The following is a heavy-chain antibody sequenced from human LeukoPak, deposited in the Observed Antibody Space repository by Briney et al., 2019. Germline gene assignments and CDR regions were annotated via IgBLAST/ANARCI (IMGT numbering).Heavy chain of an antibody. D-gene: IGHD4-17*01. CDR2: INWNGGST. CDR3: ARDRTVTTSLFDY. J-gene: IGHJ4*02. Sequence: RTGGSLRLSCAASGFTFDYHGMSWVRQAPGKGLEWVSGINWNGGSTGYADSVKGRFTISRDNAKNSLYLQMNSLRAEDTALYYCARDRTVTTSLFDYWGQGTLVTVSS. V-gene: IGHV3-20*04. CDR1: GFTFDYHG.